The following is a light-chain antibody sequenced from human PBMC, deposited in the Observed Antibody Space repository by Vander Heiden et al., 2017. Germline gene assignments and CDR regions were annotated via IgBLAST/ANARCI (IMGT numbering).Light chain of an antibody. CDR3: QSYDTSLGGFWV. CDR1: SSNFGAGYD. CDR2: DNN. Sequence: QSVLTQPPSVSGAPGQTVTISCTGSSSNFGAGYDAHWYQQLPGSAPKLLIYDNNIRPSGVPARFSGSQSGSIASLAITGLQAEDEAEYYCQSYDTSLGGFWVFGGGTKVTVL. V-gene: IGLV1-40*01. J-gene: IGLJ3*02.